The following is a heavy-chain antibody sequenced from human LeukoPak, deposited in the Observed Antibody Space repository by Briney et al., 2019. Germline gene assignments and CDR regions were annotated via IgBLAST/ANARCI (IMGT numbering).Heavy chain of an antibody. V-gene: IGHV3-74*01. Sequence: GGSLRLSCAASGFTFSNHWMHWVRQVPGKGLVWVSRINSDGSSTDYADSVKGRFTISRDNAKNTLYLQMNSLRGEDTAVYHCARDDRYTQDAFDIWGQGTMVTVSS. D-gene: IGHD3-16*02. J-gene: IGHJ3*02. CDR3: ARDDRYTQDAFDI. CDR1: GFTFSNHW. CDR2: INSDGSST.